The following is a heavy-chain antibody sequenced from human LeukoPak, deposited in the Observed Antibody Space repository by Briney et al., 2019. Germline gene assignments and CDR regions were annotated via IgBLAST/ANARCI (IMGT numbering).Heavy chain of an antibody. CDR1: GYSFTSYW. CDR2: IYPGDSDT. CDR3: ARPQPYGSGGPYPHY. Sequence: GESLKISCKGSGYSFTSYWIAWVRQMPGKGLEWMAIIYPGDSDTRYSPSFQGQVTISADNSISTAYLQWSSLKASDTAMYYCARPQPYGSGGPYPHYWGQGTLVTVSS. J-gene: IGHJ4*02. V-gene: IGHV5-51*01. D-gene: IGHD3-10*01.